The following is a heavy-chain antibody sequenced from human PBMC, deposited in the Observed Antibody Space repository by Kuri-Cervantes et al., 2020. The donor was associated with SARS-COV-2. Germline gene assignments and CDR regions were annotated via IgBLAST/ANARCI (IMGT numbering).Heavy chain of an antibody. CDR2: IYPGDSDT. D-gene: IGHD2-15*01. V-gene: IGHV5-51*01. Sequence: GESLKISCKGSGYSFTSYWIGWVRQMPGKGLEWMGIIYPGDSDTRYSPSFQGQVTISADKSISTAYLQWSSLKASDTAMYYCARPGYCSGGSCYSLYDWGQGTLVTVSS. J-gene: IGHJ4*02. CDR1: GYSFTSYW. CDR3: ARPGYCSGGSCYSLYD.